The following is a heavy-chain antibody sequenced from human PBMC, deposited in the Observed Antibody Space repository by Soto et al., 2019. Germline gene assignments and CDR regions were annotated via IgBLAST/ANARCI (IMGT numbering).Heavy chain of an antibody. Sequence: QVQLLQSGAEVKKPGASVKISCKASGYNFNNYEINWVRQAPAQGLEWMGWMKGYSGNPLYAQNFQGRLTLTRDTSTNTAYLELTSLAYEDTVIYFCARRRGESYYGLDYWGQGTLVTVSS. V-gene: IGHV1-8*01. D-gene: IGHD1-26*01. CDR2: MKGYSGNP. CDR3: ARRRGESYYGLDY. CDR1: GYNFNNYE. J-gene: IGHJ4*02.